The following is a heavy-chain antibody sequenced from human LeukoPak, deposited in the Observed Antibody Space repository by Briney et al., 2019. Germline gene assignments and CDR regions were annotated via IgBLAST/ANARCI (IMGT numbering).Heavy chain of an antibody. CDR2: INPNSGGT. CDR1: GYTFTCYY. V-gene: IGHV1-2*02. J-gene: IGHJ5*02. CDR3: ARDLQRFGEFNWFDP. D-gene: IGHD3-10*01. Sequence: ASVKVSCKASGYTFTCYYMHWVRQAPGQGLEWMGWINPNSGGTNYAQKFQGRVTMTRDTSISTAYMELSRRRSDDTAVYYCARDLQRFGEFNWFDPWGQGTLVTVSS.